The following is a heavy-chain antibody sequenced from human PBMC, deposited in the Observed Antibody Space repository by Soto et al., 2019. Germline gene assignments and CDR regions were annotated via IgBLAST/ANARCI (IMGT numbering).Heavy chain of an antibody. CDR3: TRDPPEQWVVPYDY. CDR1: GFTFGDYF. Sequence: PVGSLRLSCTASGFTFGDYFMSWFRQAPGKGLEWLSFIRSKAYGGTTEYAASVKGRFTISREDSKSIAYLQMDSLTTEDTAVYYCTRDPPEQWVVPYDYCGQRTLVTVSS. CDR2: IRSKAYGGTT. V-gene: IGHV3-49*03. D-gene: IGHD6-19*01. J-gene: IGHJ4*02.